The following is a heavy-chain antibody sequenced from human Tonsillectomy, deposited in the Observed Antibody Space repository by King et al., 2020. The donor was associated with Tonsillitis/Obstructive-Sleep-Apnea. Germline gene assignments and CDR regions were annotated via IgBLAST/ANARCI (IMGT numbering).Heavy chain of an antibody. Sequence: VQLVESGGGVVQPGRSLRLSCAASGFTFSSYGMHWVRQAPGKGLEWVTFISYDGSNKYYADSVKGRFTISRDNSKNALYRRMNSLRAEDTAVYYCAKDVTNYFYGMDVWGQGTTVTVSS. V-gene: IGHV3-30*18. CDR3: AKDVTNYFYGMDV. CDR1: GFTFSSYG. J-gene: IGHJ6*02. CDR2: ISYDGSNK.